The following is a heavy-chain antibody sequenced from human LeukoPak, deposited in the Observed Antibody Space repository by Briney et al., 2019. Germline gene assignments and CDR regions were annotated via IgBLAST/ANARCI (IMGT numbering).Heavy chain of an antibody. J-gene: IGHJ4*02. CDR2: INAGNGHT. Sequence: ASVKVSCRASGFTFTNYAMQWVRQAPGQRLEWMGWINAGNGHTRYSQRFQGRVTITRDTSATTVYMEVTSLRSEDTAVYYCARGIWSRTVSSYYFDYWGQGTLVTVCS. V-gene: IGHV1-3*01. CDR1: GFTFTNYA. D-gene: IGHD3-3*01. CDR3: ARGIWSRTVSSYYFDY.